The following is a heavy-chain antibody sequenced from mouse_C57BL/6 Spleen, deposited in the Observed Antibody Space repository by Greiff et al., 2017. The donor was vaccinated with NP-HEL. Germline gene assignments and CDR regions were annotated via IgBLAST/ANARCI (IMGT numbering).Heavy chain of an antibody. CDR3: ARERLGLFAY. CDR1: GFPFSSYT. J-gene: IGHJ3*01. CDR2: ISGGGGNT. V-gene: IGHV5-9*01. Sequence: EVHLVESGGGLVKPGGSLKLSCAASGFPFSSYTMSWVRQTPEKRLEWVATISGGGGNTYYPDSVKGRFTISRDNAKNTLYLQMSSLRSEDTALYYCARERLGLFAYWGQGTLVTVSA. D-gene: IGHD3-2*02.